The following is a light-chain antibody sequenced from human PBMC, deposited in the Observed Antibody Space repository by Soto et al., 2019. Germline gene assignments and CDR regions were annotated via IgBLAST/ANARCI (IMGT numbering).Light chain of an antibody. CDR2: DVN. Sequence: QSALTQPASVSGSPGQSITISCTGTSSDVGSYNLVSWYQQHPGKAPKLMIYDVNKRPSGVPDRFSGSKSGSTASLTISGLQSEDEADYFCCSYAGTYTYVFGTGTKLTVL. J-gene: IGLJ1*01. CDR1: SSDVGSYNL. V-gene: IGLV2-11*01. CDR3: CSYAGTYTYV.